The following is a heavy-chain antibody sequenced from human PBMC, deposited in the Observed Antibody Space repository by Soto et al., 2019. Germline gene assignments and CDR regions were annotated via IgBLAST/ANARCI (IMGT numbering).Heavy chain of an antibody. CDR1: GFTFSSYA. CDR2: ISGSGGST. CDR3: AKSSSGYYYHYGMDV. Sequence: GGSLRLSCAASGFTFSSYAMSWVRQAPGKGLEWVSAISGSGGSTYYADSVKGRFTISRDNSKNSLYLQMNSLRAEDTAVYYCAKSSSGYYYHYGMDVWGQGTTVTVSS. D-gene: IGHD1-26*01. J-gene: IGHJ6*02. V-gene: IGHV3-23*01.